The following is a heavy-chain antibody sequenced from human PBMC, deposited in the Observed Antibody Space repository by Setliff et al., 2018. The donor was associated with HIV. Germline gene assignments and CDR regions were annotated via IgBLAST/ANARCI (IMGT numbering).Heavy chain of an antibody. J-gene: IGHJ1*01. CDR3: ARDPAPSSSASYFQH. CDR2: INPSSGST. Sequence: GASVKVSCKASGYTFTSYYMHWVRHAPGQGLEWMGIINPSSGSTTYAQKFQGRVTMTRDTSTSTVYMELSRLRSEDTAVYYCARDPAPSSSASYFQHLGQGTPVTVSS. D-gene: IGHD6-6*01. V-gene: IGHV1-46*01. CDR1: GYTFTSYY.